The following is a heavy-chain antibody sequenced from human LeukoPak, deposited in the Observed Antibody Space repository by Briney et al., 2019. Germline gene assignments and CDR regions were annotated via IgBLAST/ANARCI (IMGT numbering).Heavy chain of an antibody. D-gene: IGHD3-3*01. CDR2: IKSKSNGGTT. V-gene: IGHV3-15*01. Sequence: GGSLRLSCAVSGFVFSDAWMSWVRQAPGKGLEWVGRIKSKSNGGTTDYAATVKGRFSISRDDSKNTLFLQMYSLRTEDTGVYYCSTMSAIFGVVIPDYWGQGTLVSVSP. CDR1: GFVFSDAW. J-gene: IGHJ4*02. CDR3: STMSAIFGVVIPDY.